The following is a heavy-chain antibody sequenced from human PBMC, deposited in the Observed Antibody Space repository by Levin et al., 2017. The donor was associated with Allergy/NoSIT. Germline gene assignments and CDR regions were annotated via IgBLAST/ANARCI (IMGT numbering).Heavy chain of an antibody. V-gene: IGHV1-2*02. CDR1: GYTFTGYY. D-gene: IGHD2-2*01. CDR2: INPNSGGT. CDR3: ARVRYCSSTSCLYYFDY. J-gene: IGHJ4*02. Sequence: GESLKISCKASGYTFTGYYMHWVRQAPGQGLEWMGWINPNSGGTNYAQKFQGRVTMTRDTSISTAYMELSRLRSDDTAVYYCARVRYCSSTSCLYYFDYWGQGTLVTVSS.